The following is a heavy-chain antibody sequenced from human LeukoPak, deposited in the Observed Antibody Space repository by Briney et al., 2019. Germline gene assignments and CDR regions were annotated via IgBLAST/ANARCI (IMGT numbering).Heavy chain of an antibody. Sequence: GGSLRLSCAASGFTFSSYGMHWVRQAPGKGLEWVAFIRYDGSNKYYADSVKGRFTISRDNSKNTLYLQMNSLRAEDTAVYYCAKDRGVVVTVLYGMDVWGQGTTVTVSS. V-gene: IGHV3-30*02. CDR1: GFTFSSYG. D-gene: IGHD2-21*02. J-gene: IGHJ6*02. CDR2: IRYDGSNK. CDR3: AKDRGVVVTVLYGMDV.